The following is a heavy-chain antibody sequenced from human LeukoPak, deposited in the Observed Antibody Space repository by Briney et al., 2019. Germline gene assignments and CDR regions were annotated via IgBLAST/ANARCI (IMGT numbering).Heavy chain of an antibody. CDR3: ATSIVGPTTDAFHI. CDR1: GYTLTELY. CDR2: FDPEDGKT. Sequence: ASVKVSCKVSGYTLTELYMHWVRQAPGKGLEWMGGFDPEDGKTIYAQKFQGRVTMTEDTSTDTAYMELSSLRSEDAAVYYCATSIVGPTTDAFHIWGQGTMVTVSS. D-gene: IGHD1-26*01. V-gene: IGHV1-24*01. J-gene: IGHJ3*02.